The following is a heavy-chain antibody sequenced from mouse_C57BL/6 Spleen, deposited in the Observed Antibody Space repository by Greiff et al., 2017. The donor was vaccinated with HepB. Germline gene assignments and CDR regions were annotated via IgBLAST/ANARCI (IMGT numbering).Heavy chain of an antibody. V-gene: IGHV1-42*01. D-gene: IGHD1-1*01. CDR1: GYSFTGYY. Sequence: EVKLMESGPELVKPGASVKISCKASGYSFTGYYMNWVKQSPEKSLEWIGEINPSTGGTTYNQKFKAKATLTVDKSSSTAYMQLKSLTSEDSAVYYCARSDLYYYGSSYEGFAYWGQGTLVTVSA. CDR2: INPSTGGT. J-gene: IGHJ3*01. CDR3: ARSDLYYYGSSYEGFAY.